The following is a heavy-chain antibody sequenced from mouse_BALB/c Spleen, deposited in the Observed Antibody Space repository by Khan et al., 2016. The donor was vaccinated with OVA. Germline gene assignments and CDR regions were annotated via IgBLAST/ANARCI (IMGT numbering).Heavy chain of an antibody. Sequence: QVQLKQSGAELVRPGASVKLSCKTSGYIFTSYWFHWVRQRSGQGLEWIARIYPGTDNTYYNETLKDKATLTADKSSSTAYMQLSSLKSEDSAVYFCAREEALYYFDYWGQGTTLTVSS. CDR3: AREEALYYFDY. D-gene: IGHD3-2*02. V-gene: IGHV1-76*01. CDR2: IYPGTDNT. J-gene: IGHJ2*01. CDR1: GYIFTSYW.